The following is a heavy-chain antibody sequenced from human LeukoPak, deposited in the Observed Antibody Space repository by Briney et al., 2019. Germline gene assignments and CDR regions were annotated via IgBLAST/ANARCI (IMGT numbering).Heavy chain of an antibody. CDR2: IYSGGST. J-gene: IGHJ4*02. Sequence: GGSLRLSCAASGFTVSSNYMSWVRQAPGKGLEWVSDIYSGGSTYYADSVKGRFTISRDNSKNTLYLQMNSLRAEDTAVYYCARFALWDCSSTSCPDYWGQGTLVTVSS. CDR1: GFTVSSNY. V-gene: IGHV3-53*01. D-gene: IGHD2-2*01. CDR3: ARFALWDCSSTSCPDY.